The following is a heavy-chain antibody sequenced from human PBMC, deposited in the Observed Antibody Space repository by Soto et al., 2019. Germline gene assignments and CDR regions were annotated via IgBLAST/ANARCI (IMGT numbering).Heavy chain of an antibody. D-gene: IGHD3-3*01. CDR1: GFSFSTYS. V-gene: IGHV3-30-3*01. CDR2: IKTDGSIK. Sequence: GGSLRLSCVASGFSFSTYSMNWVRQGPGKGLEWVANIKTDGSIKYYVDSVKGRFTISRDNSKNTLYLQMNSLRAEDTAVYYCARNVLRFLEWLPHIYYYYYGMDVWGQGTTVTVSS. CDR3: ARNVLRFLEWLPHIYYYYYGMDV. J-gene: IGHJ6*02.